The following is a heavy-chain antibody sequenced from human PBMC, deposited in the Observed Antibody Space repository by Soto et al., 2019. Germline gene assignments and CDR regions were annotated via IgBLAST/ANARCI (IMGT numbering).Heavy chain of an antibody. CDR1: GGTFSSYA. CDR3: AVPTHHHIQLWTNRYYYYGMDV. CDR2: IIPIFGTA. V-gene: IGHV1-69*06. Sequence: QVQLVQSGAEVKKPGSSVKVSCKASGGTFSSYAISWVRQAPGQGLEWMGGIIPIFGTANYAQKVQGRVTITADKSTSTAYMELSSLRSEDTAVYYCAVPTHHHIQLWTNRYYYYGMDVWGQWTTVTVSS. J-gene: IGHJ6*02. D-gene: IGHD5-18*01.